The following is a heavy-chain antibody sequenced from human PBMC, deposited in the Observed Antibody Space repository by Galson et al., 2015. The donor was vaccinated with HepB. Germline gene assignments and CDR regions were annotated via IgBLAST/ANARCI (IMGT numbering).Heavy chain of an antibody. V-gene: IGHV3-30-3*01. Sequence: SLRLSCAASGFTFSSYAMHWVRQAPGKGLEWVAVISYDGSNKYYADSVKGRFTISRDNSKNTLYLQMNSLRAEDTAVYYCARDYSSSWYWVWYFDYWGQGTLVTVSS. CDR1: GFTFSSYA. CDR3: ARDYSSSWYWVWYFDY. J-gene: IGHJ4*02. CDR2: ISYDGSNK. D-gene: IGHD6-13*01.